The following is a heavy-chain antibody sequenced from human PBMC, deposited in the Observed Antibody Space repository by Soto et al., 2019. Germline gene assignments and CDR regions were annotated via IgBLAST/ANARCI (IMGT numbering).Heavy chain of an antibody. CDR2: IDQDGTVK. D-gene: IGHD1-26*01. CDR3: ARNRSPDTSTNYYDALDV. CDR1: GFAFEKYW. J-gene: IGHJ3*01. V-gene: IGHV3-7*01. Sequence: EVQLMESGGGMVQPGGSLRLSCITSGFAFEKYWMTWVRQAPGKGLEWVANIDQDGTVKHYVDSVGGRFTVSRDKARNSLYLEMSILRVEDTALYYCARNRSPDTSTNYYDALDVWGQGTVVTVSS.